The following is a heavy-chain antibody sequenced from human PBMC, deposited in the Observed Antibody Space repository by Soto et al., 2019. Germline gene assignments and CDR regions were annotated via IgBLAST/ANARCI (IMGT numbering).Heavy chain of an antibody. Sequence: ASVKVSCKASGYTFTSYVISCVRQSPGQGLEWMGWISAYNGNTNYAQKLQGRVTMTTDTSTSTAYMELRSLRSDDTAVYYCARVVGYYYDSSRDASDIWGQGKMVTV. CDR3: ARVVGYYYDSSRDASDI. J-gene: IGHJ3*02. D-gene: IGHD3-22*01. CDR2: ISAYNGNT. V-gene: IGHV1-18*04. CDR1: GYTFTSYV.